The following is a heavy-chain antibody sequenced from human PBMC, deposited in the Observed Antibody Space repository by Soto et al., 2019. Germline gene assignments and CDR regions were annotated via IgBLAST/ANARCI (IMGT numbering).Heavy chain of an antibody. CDR1: GYTFTSYD. J-gene: IGHJ6*02. CDR3: ARGYAARNYYYYGMDV. Sequence: ASVKVSCKASGYTFTSYDINWVRQATGRGLEWMGWMNPNSGNTGYAQKFQGRVTMTRNTSISTAYMELSSLRSEDTAMYYCARGYAARNYYYYGMDVWGQGTTVTVSS. V-gene: IGHV1-8*01. D-gene: IGHD6-6*01. CDR2: MNPNSGNT.